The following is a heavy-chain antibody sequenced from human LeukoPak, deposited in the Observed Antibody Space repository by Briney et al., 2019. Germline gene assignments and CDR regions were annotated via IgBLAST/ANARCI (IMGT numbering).Heavy chain of an antibody. V-gene: IGHV3-21*01. CDR1: GFTIRSNY. D-gene: IGHD3-3*01. J-gene: IGHJ4*02. Sequence: GGSLRLSCAASGFTIRSNYMSWVRQAPGKGLEWVSSISGSSSYIYYADSVKGRFTISRDNAKNSLSLQMNSLRAEDTAVYYCARLSSHYYDFWSGYFDYWGQGTLVTVSS. CDR2: ISGSSSYI. CDR3: ARLSSHYYDFWSGYFDY.